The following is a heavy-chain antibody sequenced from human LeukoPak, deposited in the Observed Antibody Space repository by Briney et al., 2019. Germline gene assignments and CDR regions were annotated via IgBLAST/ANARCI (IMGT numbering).Heavy chain of an antibody. J-gene: IGHJ5*02. Sequence: ASVKVSCKASGYTFTSYYMHWVRQAPGQGLEWMGIINPSGGSTSYAQKFQGRVTMTRDTSTSTVYMELSSLRSEDTAVYYCARELIYYDSSGYWSKKSQPNWFDPWGQGTLVTVSS. V-gene: IGHV1-46*01. CDR1: GYTFTSYY. CDR3: ARELIYYDSSGYWSKKSQPNWFDP. CDR2: INPSGGST. D-gene: IGHD3-22*01.